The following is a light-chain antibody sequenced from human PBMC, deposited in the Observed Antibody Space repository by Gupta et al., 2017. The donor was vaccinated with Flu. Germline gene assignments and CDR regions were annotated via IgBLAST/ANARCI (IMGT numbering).Light chain of an antibody. CDR3: SSYTSSSTRV. CDR1: SSYVGGYNY. Sequence: SALPQPASVSGSPGRPITTSCTGTSSYVGGYNYVSWYQQPPAKAPKLIIYEVNNRPSGVSNRFSGSKSGNTASLTISGLQAEDEADYYCSSYTSSSTRVFGGGTKLTVL. V-gene: IGLV2-14*01. CDR2: EVN. J-gene: IGLJ3*02.